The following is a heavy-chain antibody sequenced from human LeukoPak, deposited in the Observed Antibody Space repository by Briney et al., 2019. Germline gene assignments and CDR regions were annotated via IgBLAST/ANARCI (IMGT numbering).Heavy chain of an antibody. Sequence: GASVKVSCKASGYTFTAYSMHWVRQAPGQGLEWMGIINPSGGSTSYAQKFQGRVTMTRDTSTSTVYMELSSLRSEDTAVYYCAREGTMIVVVPPRYYFDYWGQGTLVTVSS. CDR1: GYTFTAYS. V-gene: IGHV1-46*01. D-gene: IGHD3-22*01. CDR3: AREGTMIVVVPPRYYFDY. CDR2: INPSGGST. J-gene: IGHJ4*02.